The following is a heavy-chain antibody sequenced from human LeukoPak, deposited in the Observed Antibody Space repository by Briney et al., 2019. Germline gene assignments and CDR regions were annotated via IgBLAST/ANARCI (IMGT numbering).Heavy chain of an antibody. CDR1: GFTFSSYS. V-gene: IGHV3-21*01. CDR3: ARVRMGTTSGTDY. Sequence: GGSLRLSCAASGFTFSSYSMNWVRQAPGKGLEWASSISSSSSYIYYADSVKGRFTISRDNAKNSLYLQMNSLRAEDTAVYYCARVRMGTTSGTDYWGQGTLVTVSS. CDR2: ISSSSSYI. J-gene: IGHJ4*02. D-gene: IGHD3-10*01.